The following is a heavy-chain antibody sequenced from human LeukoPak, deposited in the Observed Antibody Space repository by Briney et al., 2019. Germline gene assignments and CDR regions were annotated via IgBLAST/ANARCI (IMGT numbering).Heavy chain of an antibody. Sequence: GGSLRLSCAASGLTFSDYWMHWVRQAPGKGLVWVSGISTDGRTTVYADSVKGRFTISRDNAKNTLYLQMNSPRIEDTADYYCAVDFQYHSPWGQGTLVTVSS. CDR2: ISTDGRTT. CDR1: GLTFSDYW. D-gene: IGHD3/OR15-3a*01. J-gene: IGHJ5*02. V-gene: IGHV3-74*01. CDR3: AVDFQYHSP.